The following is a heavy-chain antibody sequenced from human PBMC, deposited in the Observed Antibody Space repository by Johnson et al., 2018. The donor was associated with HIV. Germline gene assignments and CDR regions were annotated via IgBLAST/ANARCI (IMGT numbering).Heavy chain of an antibody. D-gene: IGHD6-19*01. CDR1: GFTVSTNS. V-gene: IGHV3-53*01. CDR3: AGGVAVAFDI. CDR2: IYSGDNT. Sequence: EVQLVESGGGLIQPGGSLRLSCAASGFTVSTNSMSWVRQAPGKGLEWVSVIYSGDNTLYADSVKGRFIVSRDNSKNTLYVQMNSLRAEDTAVYYCAGGVAVAFDIWGPGTMVTVSS. J-gene: IGHJ3*02.